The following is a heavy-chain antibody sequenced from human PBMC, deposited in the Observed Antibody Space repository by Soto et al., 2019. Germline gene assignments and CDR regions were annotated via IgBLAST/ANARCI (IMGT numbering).Heavy chain of an antibody. V-gene: IGHV3-23*01. CDR3: AKDKLVDYYDSSGSFDY. D-gene: IGHD3-22*01. CDR2: ISGSGGST. J-gene: IGHJ4*02. CDR1: GFTFSSYA. Sequence: EVQLLESGGGLVQPGGSLRLSCAASGFTFSSYAMSWVRQAPGKGLEWVSAISGSGGSTYYADSVKGRFTISRDNSKNTLYLQMNSLRAEDTAVYYYAKDKLVDYYDSSGSFDYWGQGTLVTVSS.